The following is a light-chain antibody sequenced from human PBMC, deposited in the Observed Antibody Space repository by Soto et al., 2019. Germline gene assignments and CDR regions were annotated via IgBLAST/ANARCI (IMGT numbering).Light chain of an antibody. CDR3: QQYGTAPIT. CDR2: DAS. V-gene: IGKV3-11*01. CDR1: QSVTNS. Sequence: EIVLTQSPATLSLSPGERATLSCRASQSVTNSLAWYQQKPGQAPRLLVYDASNRATGIPTRFSGSGSGTDFTLTISRLEPEDFAMYYCQQYGTAPITSGQGTRLEIK. J-gene: IGKJ5*01.